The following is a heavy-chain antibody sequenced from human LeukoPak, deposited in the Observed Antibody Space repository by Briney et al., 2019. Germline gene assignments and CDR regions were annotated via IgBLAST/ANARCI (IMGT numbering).Heavy chain of an antibody. CDR2: ISSSSSYI. D-gene: IGHD2-15*01. Sequence: GGSLRLSCAASGFTFSSYSMTWVRQAPGKGLEWVSSISSSSSYIYYADSVKGRFTISRDNAKNSLYLQMNSLRAEDTAVYYCARRMVVAADFDYWGQGTLVTVSS. V-gene: IGHV3-21*01. CDR1: GFTFSSYS. CDR3: ARRMVVAADFDY. J-gene: IGHJ4*02.